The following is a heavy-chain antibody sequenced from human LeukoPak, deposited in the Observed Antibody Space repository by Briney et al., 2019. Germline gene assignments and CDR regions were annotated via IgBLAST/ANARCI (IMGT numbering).Heavy chain of an antibody. J-gene: IGHJ4*02. D-gene: IGHD2-15*01. CDR2: ISAYNGNT. V-gene: IGHV1-18*01. Sequence: ASVKVSRKASGYTFTSYGISWVRQAPGQGLEWMGWISAYNGNTNYAQKFQGRVTMTRDTSIGTAYMELRRLRSDDTAVYYCARPYCSGASCHDYFDYWGQGTLVTVSS. CDR3: ARPYCSGASCHDYFDY. CDR1: GYTFTSYG.